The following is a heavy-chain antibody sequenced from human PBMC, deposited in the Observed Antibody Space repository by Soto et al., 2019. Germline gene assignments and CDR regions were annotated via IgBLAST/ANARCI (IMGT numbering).Heavy chain of an antibody. D-gene: IGHD3-10*01. V-gene: IGHV4-30-4*08. CDR2: IYYSGST. Sequence: SETLSLTCTVSDGSISSGGYYCSWISQPPGKGLEWIGYIYYSGSTYYNPSLKSRVTISVDTSKNQFSLKLSSVTAADTAVYYCARGYGSGKYNNWFDPWGQGTLVTVSS. CDR1: DGSISSGGYY. CDR3: ARGYGSGKYNNWFDP. J-gene: IGHJ5*02.